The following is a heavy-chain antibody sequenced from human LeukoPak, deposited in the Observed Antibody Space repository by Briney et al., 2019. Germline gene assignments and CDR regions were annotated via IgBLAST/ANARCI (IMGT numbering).Heavy chain of an antibody. CDR1: GFTFDDYA. D-gene: IGHD2-2*01. Sequence: GGSLRLSCAASGFTFDDYAMHWVRQAPGKGLEWVSGISWNSGSIGYADSVKGRFTISRDNAKNSLYLQMNSLRAEDTAVYYCAKDGGQLYYYYYMDVWGKGTTVTVSS. CDR2: ISWNSGSI. J-gene: IGHJ6*03. V-gene: IGHV3-9*01. CDR3: AKDGGQLYYYYYMDV.